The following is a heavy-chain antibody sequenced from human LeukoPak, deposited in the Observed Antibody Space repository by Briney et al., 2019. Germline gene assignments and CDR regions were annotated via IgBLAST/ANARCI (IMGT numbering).Heavy chain of an antibody. J-gene: IGHJ4*02. D-gene: IGHD1-26*01. CDR2: ITPNSGGT. CDR1: GYTFTGYY. V-gene: IGHV1-2*02. Sequence: ASVKVSCKASGYTFTGYYMHWVRQAPGQGLEWMGWITPNSGGTNYAQKFQGRVTMTRDTSISTAYMELSRLRSDDTAVYYCARGTYSIVASGDYWGQGTLVTVSS. CDR3: ARGTYSIVASGDY.